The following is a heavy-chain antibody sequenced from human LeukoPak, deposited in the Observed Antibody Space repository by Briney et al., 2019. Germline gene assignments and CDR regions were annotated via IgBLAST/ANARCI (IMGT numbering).Heavy chain of an antibody. CDR1: GFSFSSYD. Sequence: AGGSLRLSCAASGFSFSSYDMSWVRQAPGKGLEWVSRISGRGVSTAYADSVKGRFTISRDNSKNTLFLQMNSLRAEDTAVYYCAKVPRGTTYYFDYWGQGTLVTVSS. CDR3: AKVPRGTTYYFDY. J-gene: IGHJ4*02. D-gene: IGHD2/OR15-2a*01. V-gene: IGHV3-23*01. CDR2: ISGRGVST.